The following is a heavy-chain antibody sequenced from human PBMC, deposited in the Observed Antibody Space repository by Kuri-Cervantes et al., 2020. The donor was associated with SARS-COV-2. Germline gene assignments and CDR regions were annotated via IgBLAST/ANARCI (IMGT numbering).Heavy chain of an antibody. Sequence: GESLKISCKASGYSFSSYDINWVRQAAGQGLEWMGWLNPDTGNTGNAKEFQGRVTMTTDTSINTAYMEVSSLSFEDTAIYYCARDSGDWNPDGLDIWGQGTMVTVSS. CDR1: GYSFSSYD. CDR2: LNPDTGNT. V-gene: IGHV1-8*01. CDR3: ARDSGDWNPDGLDI. D-gene: IGHD1-1*01. J-gene: IGHJ3*02.